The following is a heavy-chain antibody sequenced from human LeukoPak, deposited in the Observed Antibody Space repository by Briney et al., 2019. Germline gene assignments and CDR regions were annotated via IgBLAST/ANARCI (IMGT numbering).Heavy chain of an antibody. CDR2: IKQDGSET. CDR1: GFAFCNYW. Sequence: GGSLRLSCAASGFAFCNYWMNWGRQAAGPGLEWVANIKQDGSETYYVDSVKGRFTISRDNAKNSLYLQMNSLRAEDTALYYCGSTNSFSYWGQGTLVTVSS. J-gene: IGHJ4*02. CDR3: GSTNSFSY. D-gene: IGHD2-2*01. V-gene: IGHV3-7*01.